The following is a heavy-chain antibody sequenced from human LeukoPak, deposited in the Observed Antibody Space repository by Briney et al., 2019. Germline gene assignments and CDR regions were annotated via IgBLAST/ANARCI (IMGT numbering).Heavy chain of an antibody. J-gene: IGHJ4*02. CDR3: ARESIAAAGY. CDR1: GGSISSSNW. D-gene: IGHD6-13*01. V-gene: IGHV4-4*02. Sequence: PSETLSLTCAVSGGSISSSNWWSWVRQAPGRGLEWIGEIFHSGSTNYNPSLKSRVTISVDKSKNQFSLKLNSVTAADTAVYYCARESIAAAGYWGQGTLVIVSS. CDR2: IFHSGST.